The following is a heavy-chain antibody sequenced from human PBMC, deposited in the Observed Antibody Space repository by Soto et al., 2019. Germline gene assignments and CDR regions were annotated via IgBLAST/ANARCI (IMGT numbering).Heavy chain of an antibody. V-gene: IGHV4-59*01. CDR1: GGSISSYY. D-gene: IGHD1-26*01. CDR2: IYYSGST. J-gene: IGHJ3*02. Sequence: SETLSLICTVSGGSISSYYWSWIRQPPGKGLEWIGYIYYSGSTNYNPSLKSRVTISVDTSKNQFSLKLSSVTAADTAVYYCARRWGDAFDIWGQGTMVTVSS. CDR3: ARRWGDAFDI.